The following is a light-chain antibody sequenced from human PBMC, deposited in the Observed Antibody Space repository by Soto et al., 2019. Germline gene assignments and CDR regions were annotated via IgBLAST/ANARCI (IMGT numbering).Light chain of an antibody. Sequence: QSVLTQPPSVSAAPGQTVTISCSGSSSNIGNKYVSWYQQLPGTAPKLLIYDNNKRPSGIPGRFSGSKSGTSATLGITGLQTGDEADYYCGTWDSSLSAGVFGGGTKLTVL. CDR1: SSNIGNKY. V-gene: IGLV1-51*01. CDR2: DNN. CDR3: GTWDSSLSAGV. J-gene: IGLJ2*01.